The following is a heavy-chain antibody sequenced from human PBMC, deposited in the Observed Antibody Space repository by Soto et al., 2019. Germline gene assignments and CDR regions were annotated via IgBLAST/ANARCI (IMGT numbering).Heavy chain of an antibody. V-gene: IGHV4-39*01. CDR2: IYYSGST. J-gene: IGHJ4*02. D-gene: IGHD5-18*01. CDR3: ASVDTAMVFDY. Sequence: SETLSLTCTVSGGSISSSSYYWGWIRQPPGKGLEWIGSIYYSGSTYYNPSLKSRVTISVDTSKNQFSLKLSSVTAADTAVYYCASVDTAMVFDYWGQGTLVTVSS. CDR1: GGSISSSSYY.